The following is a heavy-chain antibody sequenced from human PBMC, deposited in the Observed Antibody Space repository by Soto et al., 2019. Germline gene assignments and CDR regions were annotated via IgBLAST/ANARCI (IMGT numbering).Heavy chain of an antibody. CDR1: GFTFSHYW. Sequence: EVQLVESGGGLVQPGGSLRLSCAASGFTFSHYWLYWVRQAPGKGLVCVSRISSDGSYASYADSVKGRFTVSKDSAKSTLYLQTNRLRAADTGVYYIASAYDSLVPTADWCQGTRVSVSS. V-gene: IGHV3-74*01. CDR3: ASAYDSLVPTAD. D-gene: IGHD2-21*02. J-gene: IGHJ4*02. CDR2: ISSDGSYA.